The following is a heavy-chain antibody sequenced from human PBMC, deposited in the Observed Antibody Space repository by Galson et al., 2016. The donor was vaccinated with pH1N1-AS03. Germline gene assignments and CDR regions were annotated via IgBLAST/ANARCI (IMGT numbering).Heavy chain of an antibody. CDR2: ISHSVST. J-gene: IGHJ3*02. V-gene: IGHV4-34*01. Sequence: SETLSLTCAVYGGSFSDYFWNWIRQPPGKGLAWSGEISHSVSTIYNPSLKSLVTVSLDTSKNQFFLKLSSVTAADTAMYYCARDPDYYDSSGYHHDTFDMWGQGTMVTVSS. CDR3: ARDPDYYDSSGYHHDTFDM. D-gene: IGHD3-22*01. CDR1: GGSFSDYF.